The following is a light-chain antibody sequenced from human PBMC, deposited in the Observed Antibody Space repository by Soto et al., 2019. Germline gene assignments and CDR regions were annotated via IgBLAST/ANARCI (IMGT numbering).Light chain of an antibody. CDR3: QQYGSSSWT. V-gene: IGKV3-15*01. Sequence: EIVMTQSPATLSVSPGERATLSCRASQSVSSNLAWYQQKPGQAPRLLIYGALTRATGIPARFSGSGSGTDFTLTISRLEPEDFAVYYCQQYGSSSWTFGQGTKVDIK. CDR1: QSVSSN. J-gene: IGKJ1*01. CDR2: GAL.